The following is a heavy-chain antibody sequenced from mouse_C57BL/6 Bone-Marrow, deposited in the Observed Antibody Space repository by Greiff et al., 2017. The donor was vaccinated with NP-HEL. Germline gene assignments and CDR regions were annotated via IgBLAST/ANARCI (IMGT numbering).Heavy chain of an antibody. CDR1: GYTFTSYG. V-gene: IGHV1-81*01. CDR3: ARYGYYDAWFAY. D-gene: IGHD2-3*01. J-gene: IGHJ3*01. CDR2: IYPRSGNT. Sequence: QVQLKQSGAELARPGASVKLSCKASGYTFTSYGISWVKQRTGQGLEWIGEIYPRSGNTYYNEKFKGKATLTADKSSSTAYMELRSLTSEDSAVYFCARYGYYDAWFAYWGQGTLVTVSA.